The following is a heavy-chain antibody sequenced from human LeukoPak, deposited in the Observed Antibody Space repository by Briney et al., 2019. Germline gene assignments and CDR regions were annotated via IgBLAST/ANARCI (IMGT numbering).Heavy chain of an antibody. J-gene: IGHJ3*02. V-gene: IGHV1-8*01. CDR3: ARDPINVWFAFDS. D-gene: IGHD3-9*01. Sequence: GASVKVSCRASGYSFTSYDMNWVRQATGQGLEWMGWMNPNSGNTGYAQKFQGRITMTWDTSTGTAYMELSSLRSEDTAVYFCARDPINVWFAFDSWGQGTMVTVSS. CDR2: MNPNSGNT. CDR1: GYSFTSYD.